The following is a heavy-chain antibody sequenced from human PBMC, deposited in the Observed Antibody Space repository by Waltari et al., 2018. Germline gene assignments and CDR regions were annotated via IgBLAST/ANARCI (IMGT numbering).Heavy chain of an antibody. CDR2: IYHSGST. CDR1: GYSISSGYY. Sequence: QVQLQESGPGLVKPSEPLSLTCTVSGYSISSGYYWGWIRQPPGKGLEWIGSIYHSGSTYYNPSLKSRVTISVDTSKNQFSLKLSSVTAADTAVYYCAREPLYYFDYWGQGTLVTVSS. D-gene: IGHD3-16*02. V-gene: IGHV4-38-2*02. CDR3: AREPLYYFDY. J-gene: IGHJ4*02.